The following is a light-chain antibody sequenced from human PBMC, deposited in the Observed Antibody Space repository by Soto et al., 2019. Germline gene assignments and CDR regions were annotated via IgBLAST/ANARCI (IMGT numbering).Light chain of an antibody. CDR3: AVWDASLNGSVA. Sequence: QSVLTQAPSASGTPGQSVTISCSGSSSNIGSNFVYWYQKFPGTAPKVLIYRNDQRPSGVPDRFSGSKSGTSASLAISGLRSEDEADYYCAVWDASLNGSVAFGGGTKLTVL. J-gene: IGLJ2*01. CDR2: RND. CDR1: SSNIGSNF. V-gene: IGLV1-47*01.